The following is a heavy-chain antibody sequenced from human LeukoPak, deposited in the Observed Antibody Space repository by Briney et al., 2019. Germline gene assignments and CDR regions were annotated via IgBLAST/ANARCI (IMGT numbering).Heavy chain of an antibody. D-gene: IGHD3-22*01. J-gene: IGHJ4*02. Sequence: PGGSLRLSCAASGFTFSSYSMSWVRQAPGKGLEWVSSISSSSSYIYYADSVKGRFTISRDNAKNSLYLQMNSLRAEDTAVYYCARDLGSDYYDSSGYPGGLDYWGQGTLVTVSS. CDR1: GFTFSSYS. CDR2: ISSSSSYI. CDR3: ARDLGSDYYDSSGYPGGLDY. V-gene: IGHV3-21*01.